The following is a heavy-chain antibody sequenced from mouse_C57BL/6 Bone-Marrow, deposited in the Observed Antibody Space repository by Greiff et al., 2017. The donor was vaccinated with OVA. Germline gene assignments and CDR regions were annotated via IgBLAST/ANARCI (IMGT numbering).Heavy chain of an antibody. CDR1: GFSLTSYA. D-gene: IGHD1-3*01. Sequence: VKLQESGPGLVAPSQSLSITCTVSGFSLTSYAISWVRQPPGKGLEWLGVIWTGGGTNYNSALKSRLSISKDNSKSQVFLKMNSLQTDDTARYYCARNYAVEWYYFDYWGQGTTLTVSS. CDR2: IWTGGGT. CDR3: ARNYAVEWYYFDY. V-gene: IGHV2-9-1*01. J-gene: IGHJ2*01.